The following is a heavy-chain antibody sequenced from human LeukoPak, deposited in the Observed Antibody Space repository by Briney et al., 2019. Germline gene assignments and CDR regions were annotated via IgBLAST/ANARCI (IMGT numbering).Heavy chain of an antibody. CDR3: ATFDPYYYDSSRFDP. V-gene: IGHV1-24*01. CDR1: GYSLTELS. D-gene: IGHD3-22*01. J-gene: IGHJ5*02. CDR2: SDPEDGET. Sequence: ASVKVSCKVSGYSLTELSMHWVRQAPGKGLEWMGGSDPEDGETIYAQKFQGRVTMTEDTSTDTAYMELSSLRSEDTAVYYCATFDPYYYDSSRFDPWGQGTLVTVSS.